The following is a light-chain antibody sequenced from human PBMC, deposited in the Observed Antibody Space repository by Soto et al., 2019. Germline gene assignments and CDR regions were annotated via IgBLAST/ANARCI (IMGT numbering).Light chain of an antibody. CDR1: ESISNN. J-gene: IGKJ1*01. Sequence: DILMTQSPATVSVSLGXSVSLSCRANESISNNLAWYQQKPGQPPRLLIYSASTRAPGIPARVSGGGSGTQFSLTISSLQSEDFALYYCHQYHEWPRGTFGPGTKVDIK. CDR2: SAS. V-gene: IGKV3D-15*01. CDR3: HQYHEWPRGT.